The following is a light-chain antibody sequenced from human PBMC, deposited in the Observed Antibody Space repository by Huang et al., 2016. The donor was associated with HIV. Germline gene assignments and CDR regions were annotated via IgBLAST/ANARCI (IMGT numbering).Light chain of an antibody. J-gene: IGKJ5*01. CDR3: QQCNNWPPRIT. CDR1: QSVSSN. CDR2: GAP. Sequence: EIVMTQSPATLSVSPGGRATLSCRASQSVSSNLAWYQQKPGQAPRLLIYGAPTRAIGIPARFSGSGSETEFTLTIRILQSEDFAVYYCQQCNNWPPRITFGQGTRLEI. V-gene: IGKV3-15*01.